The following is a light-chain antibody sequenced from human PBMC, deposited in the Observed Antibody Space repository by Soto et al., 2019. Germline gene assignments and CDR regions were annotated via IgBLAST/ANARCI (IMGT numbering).Light chain of an antibody. Sequence: QLVLTQSPSASASLGASVKLTCTLSSGHSNYAIAWHQQQSEKGPRYLMKLNSDGSHSKGDGIPDRFSGSSSGAERYLTISSLHSEDEADCYCQTWGSGIVVFGGGTKLTAL. CDR3: QTWGSGIVV. CDR2: LNSDGSH. CDR1: SGHSNYA. V-gene: IGLV4-69*01. J-gene: IGLJ2*01.